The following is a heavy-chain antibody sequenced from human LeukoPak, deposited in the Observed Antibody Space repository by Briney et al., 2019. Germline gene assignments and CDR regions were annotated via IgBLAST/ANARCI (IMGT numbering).Heavy chain of an antibody. CDR2: INPNSGGT. D-gene: IGHD3-9*01. CDR3: ARGALRLRYFDSLDY. J-gene: IGHJ4*02. Sequence: ASVKVSCKASGYTFTGYYMHWVRQAPGQGLEWMGWINPNSGGTNYAQKFQGWVTMTRDTSISTAYMELSRLRSDDTAVYYCARGALRLRYFDSLDYWGQGTLVTVSS. CDR1: GYTFTGYY. V-gene: IGHV1-2*04.